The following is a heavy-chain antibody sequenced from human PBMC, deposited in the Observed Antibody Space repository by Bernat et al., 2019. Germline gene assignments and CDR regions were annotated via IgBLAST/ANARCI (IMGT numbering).Heavy chain of an antibody. J-gene: IGHJ4*02. CDR2: ISSSGSTI. Sequence: EVQLVESGGGLVQPGGSLRLSCAVSGFTFSSYEMNWVRQAPGKGLEWVSYISSSGSTIYYAGSVKGRFTISRDNAKNSLYLQMNSLRAEDTAVYYCARDSGGWVYFDYWGQGTLVTVSS. CDR1: GFTFSSYE. V-gene: IGHV3-48*03. D-gene: IGHD6-19*01. CDR3: ARDSGGWVYFDY.